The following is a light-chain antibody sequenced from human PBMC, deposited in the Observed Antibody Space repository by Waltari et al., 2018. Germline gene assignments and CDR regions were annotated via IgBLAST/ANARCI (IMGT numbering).Light chain of an antibody. CDR2: AAS. CDR1: QSISSY. J-gene: IGKJ1*01. Sequence: IQLTQSPSSLSASVGDRVTITCRASQSISSYLNWYQQKPGKAPKPRIYAASSLQSGVPSRFSGSGSGTDFTLTISSLQPEDFATYYCQQSYSTRWTFGQGTKVEIK. CDR3: QQSYSTRWT. V-gene: IGKV1-39*01.